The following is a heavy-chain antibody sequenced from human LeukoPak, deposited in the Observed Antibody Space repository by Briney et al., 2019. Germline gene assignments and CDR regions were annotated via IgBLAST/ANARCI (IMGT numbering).Heavy chain of an antibody. CDR3: AKDVNARYYYGSGSYYPSLVFDY. D-gene: IGHD3-10*01. CDR2: ISGSGGST. CDR1: GFTFSSYA. V-gene: IGHV3-23*01. J-gene: IGHJ4*02. Sequence: PGGSLRLSCAASGFTFSSYAMSWVRQAPGKGLEWVSAISGSGGSTYYADSVKGRFTISRDNSNNTLYLQMTSLRAEDTAVSYCAKDVNARYYYGSGSYYPSLVFDYWGQGTLVTVSS.